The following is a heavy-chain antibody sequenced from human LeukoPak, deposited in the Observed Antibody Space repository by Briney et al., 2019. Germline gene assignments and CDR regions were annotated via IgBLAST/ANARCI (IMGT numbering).Heavy chain of an antibody. CDR1: GGSISSYY. D-gene: IGHD6-6*01. J-gene: IGHJ6*03. CDR3: ARVQVEYSSSSDAYYYYYYMDV. V-gene: IGHV4-4*07. Sequence: SETLSLTCTVSGGSISSYYWSWIRQPAGKGLEWIGRIYTSGSTNYNPSLKSRVTMSVDTSKNQFSLKLSSVTAADTAAYYCARVQVEYSSSSDAYYYYYYMDVWGKGTTVTVSS. CDR2: IYTSGST.